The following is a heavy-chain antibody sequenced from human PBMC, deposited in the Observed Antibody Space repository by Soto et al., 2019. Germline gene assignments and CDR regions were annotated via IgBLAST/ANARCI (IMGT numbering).Heavy chain of an antibody. Sequence: QVQLVQSGAEVKKPGSSVKVSCKAFGGTFSSYAISWVRQAPGQGLEWMGGIIPIFGTANYAQKFQGRVTITADESTSTAYMELSSLRSEDTAVYYCATKQLVPNHYYYGMDVWGQGTTVTVSS. D-gene: IGHD6-6*01. CDR2: IIPIFGTA. CDR1: GGTFSSYA. CDR3: ATKQLVPNHYYYGMDV. J-gene: IGHJ6*02. V-gene: IGHV1-69*01.